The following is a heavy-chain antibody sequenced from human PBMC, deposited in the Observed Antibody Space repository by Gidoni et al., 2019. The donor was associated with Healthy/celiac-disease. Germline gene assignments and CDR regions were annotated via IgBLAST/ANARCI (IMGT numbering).Heavy chain of an antibody. CDR1: GGSISSSY. Sequence: QVQLQESGPGLVKPSETLSLTCTVSGGSISSSYWSWIRQPPGKGLEWIGYIYYSGSTNYNPSLKSRVTISVDTSKNQFSLKLSSVTAADTAVYYCARGSNYVDYYYYYYYMDVWGKGTTVTVSS. V-gene: IGHV4-59*01. D-gene: IGHD4-17*01. CDR3: ARGSNYVDYYYYYYYMDV. J-gene: IGHJ6*03. CDR2: IYYSGST.